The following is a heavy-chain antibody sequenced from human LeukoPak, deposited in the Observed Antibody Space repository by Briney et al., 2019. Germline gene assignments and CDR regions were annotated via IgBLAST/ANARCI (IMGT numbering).Heavy chain of an antibody. Sequence: SETLSLTCTVSGGSISSYYWSWIRQPPGKGLEWIGYIYYSGSTNYNPSLKSRVTISVDTSKNQFSLKLSSVTAADTAVYYCARGRIAAAGNFDYWGQGTLVTVSS. CDR2: IYYSGST. D-gene: IGHD6-13*01. V-gene: IGHV4-59*01. CDR3: ARGRIAAAGNFDY. J-gene: IGHJ4*02. CDR1: GGSISSYY.